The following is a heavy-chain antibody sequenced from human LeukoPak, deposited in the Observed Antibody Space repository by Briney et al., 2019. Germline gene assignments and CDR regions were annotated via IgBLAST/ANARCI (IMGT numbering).Heavy chain of an antibody. J-gene: IGHJ6*02. CDR1: GFTFSSYG. V-gene: IGHV3-30*03. CDR2: ISYDGSNK. Sequence: GGSLRLSCAASGFTFSSYGMHWVRQAPGKGLEWVAVISYDGSNKYYADSVKGRFTISRDNSKNTLYLQMNSLRAEDTAVYYCARDETGLGGMDVWGQGTTVTVSS. CDR3: ARDETGLGGMDV.